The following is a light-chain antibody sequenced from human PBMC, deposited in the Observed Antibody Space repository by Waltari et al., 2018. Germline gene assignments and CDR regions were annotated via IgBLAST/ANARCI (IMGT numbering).Light chain of an antibody. V-gene: IGKV3-20*01. J-gene: IGKJ1*01. CDR2: DAS. CDR3: QKYVRLPAT. Sequence: EIVLTHSPGTLSLSPGETATPSCRASQSVSRALAWYQQKPGQAPRLLIYDASTRATGIPDRFSGSGSGTDFSLTISRLEPEDFAVYYCQKYVRLPATFGQGTKVEIK. CDR1: QSVSRA.